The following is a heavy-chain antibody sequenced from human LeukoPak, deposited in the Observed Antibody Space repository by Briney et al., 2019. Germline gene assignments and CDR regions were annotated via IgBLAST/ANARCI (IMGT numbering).Heavy chain of an antibody. V-gene: IGHV3-21*04. CDR1: GFTFSTFT. Sequence: GGSLRLSCAASGFTFSTFTMNWVRQAPGKGLDRVSSISTSSNFIYYADSVKGRFTSSRDNAKNSLFLQMNSLRAEDTALYYCAKDSAAHYYDSSGYSLGGAFDIWGQGTMVTVSS. D-gene: IGHD3-22*01. J-gene: IGHJ3*02. CDR2: ISTSSNFI. CDR3: AKDSAAHYYDSSGYSLGGAFDI.